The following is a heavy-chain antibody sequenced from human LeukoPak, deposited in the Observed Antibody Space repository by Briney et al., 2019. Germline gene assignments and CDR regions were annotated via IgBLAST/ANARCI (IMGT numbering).Heavy chain of an antibody. J-gene: IGHJ3*02. CDR3: ARDGLGVAFDI. D-gene: IGHD2-2*03. CDR1: GGSISSGSYY. V-gene: IGHV4-39*07. Sequence: SETLSLTCTVSGGSISSGSYYWGWIRQPPGKGLEWIGSIYYSGSTYYNPSLKSRVTISVDTSKNQFSLKLSSVTAADTAVYYCARDGLGVAFDIWGQGTMVTVSS. CDR2: IYYSGST.